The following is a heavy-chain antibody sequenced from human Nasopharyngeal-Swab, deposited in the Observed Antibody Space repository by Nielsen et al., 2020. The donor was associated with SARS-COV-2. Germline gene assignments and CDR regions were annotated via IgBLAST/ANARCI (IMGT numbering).Heavy chain of an antibody. D-gene: IGHD3-22*01. CDR2: IYYSGST. Sequence: SETLSLTCTVSGGSISSSGYYWSWIRQHPGKGLEWIGYIYYSGSTYYNPSLKSRVTISVDTSKNQFSLKLSSVTAADTAVYYCARARITMIVVVNAFDIWGQGTMVTASS. J-gene: IGHJ3*02. CDR1: GGSISSSGYY. CDR3: ARARITMIVVVNAFDI. V-gene: IGHV4-31*03.